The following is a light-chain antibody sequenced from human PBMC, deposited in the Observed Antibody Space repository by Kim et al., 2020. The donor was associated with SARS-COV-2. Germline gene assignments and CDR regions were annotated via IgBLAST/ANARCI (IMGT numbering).Light chain of an antibody. Sequence: GKTSMVACRTTSIGIKRIPVSQHKPGRAPDLVIDSDSDRHPGTPERFSGSNSGNTATLTLSRVEAGDEADYYCQVWDSSSDHRVVFGGGTQLTVL. CDR1: SIGIKR. J-gene: IGLJ2*01. CDR2: SDS. V-gene: IGLV3-21*04. CDR3: QVWDSSSDHRVV.